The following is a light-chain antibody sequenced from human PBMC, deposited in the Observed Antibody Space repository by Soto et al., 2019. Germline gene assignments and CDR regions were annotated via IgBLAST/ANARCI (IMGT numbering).Light chain of an antibody. CDR1: QGISNY. V-gene: IGKV1-27*01. CDR3: QKYNSAPMT. J-gene: IGKJ3*01. Sequence: DIQMTQSPSSLSASVGDRDTITCRASQGISNYLAWYQQKPGKVPKLLIYAASTLQSGVPVRFSGSGSGTEFTLTISNLHPEDVAADYFQKYNSAPMTFGPVNKVYI. CDR2: AAS.